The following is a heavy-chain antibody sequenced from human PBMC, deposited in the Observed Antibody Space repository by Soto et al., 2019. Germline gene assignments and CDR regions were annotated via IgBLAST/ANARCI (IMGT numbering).Heavy chain of an antibody. CDR1: GGTIRSPDW. D-gene: IGHD6-19*01. Sequence: TSETLSLTCGVSGGTIRSPDWWTWVRQPPGKGLEWIGEIFQSGSTNYTPSLESRVTISVDKSKNQFSLTLTSVTAADTAVYFCARGRGRYSSGWSWFDPWGQGXLVTVYS. CDR3: ARGRGRYSSGWSWFDP. V-gene: IGHV4-4*02. CDR2: IFQSGST. J-gene: IGHJ5*02.